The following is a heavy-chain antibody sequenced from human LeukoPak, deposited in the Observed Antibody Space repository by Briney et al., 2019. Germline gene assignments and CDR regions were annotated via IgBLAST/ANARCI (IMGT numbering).Heavy chain of an antibody. V-gene: IGHV3-30*02. Sequence: GGSLRLSCAASGFTFSSFGMHWVRQAPGKGLEWVAFIRYDGTDKYYADSVKGRFTISRDNSKNTLYLQMNSLRAEDTAVYYCAKPTYSAVRSCFDYWGQGTLVTVSS. D-gene: IGHD5-18*01. CDR2: IRYDGTDK. J-gene: IGHJ4*02. CDR3: AKPTYSAVRSCFDY. CDR1: GFTFSSFG.